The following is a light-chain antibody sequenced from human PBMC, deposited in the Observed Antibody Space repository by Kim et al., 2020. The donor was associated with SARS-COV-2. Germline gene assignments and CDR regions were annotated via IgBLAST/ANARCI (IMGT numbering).Light chain of an antibody. V-gene: IGLV2-8*01. Sequence: QSVTISCTGTSSDIGTYNYVSWYQQHPGKAPKVMIYEVRERPSGVPDRFSGYKSGSTASLTVSGLQAEDEADYYCSSYAGSTWVFGGGTQLTVL. CDR3: SSYAGSTWV. CDR2: EVR. CDR1: SSDIGTYNY. J-gene: IGLJ3*02.